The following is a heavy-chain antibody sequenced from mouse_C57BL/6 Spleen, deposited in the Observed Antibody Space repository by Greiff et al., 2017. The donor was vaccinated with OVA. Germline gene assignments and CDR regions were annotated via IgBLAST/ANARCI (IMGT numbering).Heavy chain of an antibody. D-gene: IGHD1-1*01. CDR2: IYPRDGST. V-gene: IGHV1-85*01. CDR3: ASPPYGSSYWFAY. CDR1: GYTFTSYD. J-gene: IGHJ3*01. Sequence: QVQLQQSGPELVKPGASVKLSCKASGYTFTSYDINWVKQRPGQGLEWIGWIYPRDGSTKYNGKFKGKATLTADKSSSTAYMQLSSLTSEDSAVYFCASPPYGSSYWFAYWGQGTLVTVSA.